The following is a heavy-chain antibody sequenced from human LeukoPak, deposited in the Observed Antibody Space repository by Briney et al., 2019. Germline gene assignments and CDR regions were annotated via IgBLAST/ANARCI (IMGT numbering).Heavy chain of an antibody. Sequence: ASVKVSCKASGYTFTSYDINWVRQATGQGLEWMGWMNPNSGNTGYAQKFQGRVTMTRNTSISTAYMELSSLRSEDTAVYYCARAELDIVVVPAAMRSDAFDIWGQGTMVTVSS. CDR1: GYTFTSYD. J-gene: IGHJ3*02. CDR3: ARAELDIVVVPAAMRSDAFDI. V-gene: IGHV1-8*01. D-gene: IGHD2-2*03. CDR2: MNPNSGNT.